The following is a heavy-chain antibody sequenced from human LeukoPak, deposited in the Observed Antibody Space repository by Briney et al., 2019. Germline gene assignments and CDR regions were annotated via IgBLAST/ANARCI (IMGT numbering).Heavy chain of an antibody. V-gene: IGHV4-34*01. CDR1: GGSFSGCY. CDR3: ARGLRDGMDV. CDR2: INHSGST. J-gene: IGHJ6*02. Sequence: SETLSLTCAVYGGSFSGCYWSWIRQPPGKGLEWIGEINHSGSTNYNPSLKSRVTISVDTSKNQFSLKLSSVTAADTAVYYCARGLRDGMDVWGQGTTVTVSS.